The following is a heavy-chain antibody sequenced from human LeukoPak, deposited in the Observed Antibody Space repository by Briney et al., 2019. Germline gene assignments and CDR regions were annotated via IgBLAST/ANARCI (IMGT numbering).Heavy chain of an antibody. Sequence: RSSETLSLTCTVSGGSISSSSYYWGWIRQPPGKGLEWIGSIYYSGSTYYNPSLKSRVTISVDTSKNQFSLKLSSVTAADTAVYYCARDTSVPNYYDSSGYYGGSDYWGQGTLVTVSS. D-gene: IGHD3-22*01. CDR1: GGSISSSSYY. CDR2: IYYSGST. CDR3: ARDTSVPNYYDSSGYYGGSDY. J-gene: IGHJ4*02. V-gene: IGHV4-39*07.